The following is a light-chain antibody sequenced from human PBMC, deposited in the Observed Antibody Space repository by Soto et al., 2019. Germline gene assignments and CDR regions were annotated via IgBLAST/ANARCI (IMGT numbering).Light chain of an antibody. V-gene: IGKV3-20*01. CDR1: QSVSSSY. CDR3: QQFSSYPLT. CDR2: DAS. Sequence: EIVLTQSPATLSLSPGERAPLSCRASQSVSSSYLAWYQQKPGQAPRLLIYDASSRATGIPDRFSGGGSGTDFTLTISRLEPEDFAVYYCQQFSSYPLTFGGGTKVDIK. J-gene: IGKJ4*01.